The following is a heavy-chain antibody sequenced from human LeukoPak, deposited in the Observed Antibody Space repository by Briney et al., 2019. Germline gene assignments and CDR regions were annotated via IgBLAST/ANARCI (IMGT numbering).Heavy chain of an antibody. V-gene: IGHV1-2*02. CDR1: GYTFTGYY. Sequence: GASVKVSCKASGYTFTGYYMHWVRQAPGQGLEWMGWINPNSGGTNYAQEFQGRVTMTRDTSISTAYMELSRLRSDDTAVYYCARDFYYGSGSYYNRDDAFDIWGQGTMVTVSS. CDR3: ARDFYYGSGSYYNRDDAFDI. J-gene: IGHJ3*02. D-gene: IGHD3-10*01. CDR2: INPNSGGT.